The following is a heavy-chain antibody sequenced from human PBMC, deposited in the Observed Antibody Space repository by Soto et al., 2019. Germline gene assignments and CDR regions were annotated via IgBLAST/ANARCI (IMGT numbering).Heavy chain of an antibody. CDR1: GDTFTRYG. J-gene: IGHJ6*02. D-gene: IGHD2-2*01. CDR2: IIPIFGTT. CDR3: ASGQYRLRLSYSYYNVLEV. V-gene: IGHV1-69*06. Sequence: QVQLVQSGAEVKKPGSSVKVSCKASGDTFTRYGVSWVRQAPGQGLEWMGGIIPIFGTTHYAQKFQDRVTISAYKSSIIAHAELRSLRLDDTAVYYCASGQYRLRLSYSYYNVLEVLRQGTTMTAYS.